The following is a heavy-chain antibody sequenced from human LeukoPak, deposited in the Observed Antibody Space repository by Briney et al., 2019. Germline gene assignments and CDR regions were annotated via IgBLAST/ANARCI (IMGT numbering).Heavy chain of an antibody. CDR3: AKAPPKTGIAVSGSLDY. D-gene: IGHD6-19*01. CDR1: GFTFGSYA. J-gene: IGHJ4*01. Sequence: PGGSLRLSCAASGFTFGSYAMSWVRQAPGKGLEWLSAFSGSDGTTYYADSVKGRFSISRDTSKNTLYLQMNSLRVEDTAVYYCAKAPPKTGIAVSGSLDYWGQEPWSPSPQ. V-gene: IGHV3-23*01. CDR2: FSGSDGTT.